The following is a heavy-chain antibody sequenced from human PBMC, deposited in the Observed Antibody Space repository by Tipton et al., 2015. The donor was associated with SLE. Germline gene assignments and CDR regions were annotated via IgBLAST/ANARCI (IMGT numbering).Heavy chain of an antibody. V-gene: IGHV4-59*11. CDR3: ATPASGGRPWFFDL. D-gene: IGHD3-16*01. CDR2: VSNSGST. J-gene: IGHJ2*01. Sequence: TLSLTCTVSGGSISSHYWSWIRQPPGKGLEWIAYVSNSGSTKYNPSLKSRVTISVDTSKNQFSLRLSSATAADTAVYYCATPASGGRPWFFDLWGRGTLVTVSS. CDR1: GGSISSHY.